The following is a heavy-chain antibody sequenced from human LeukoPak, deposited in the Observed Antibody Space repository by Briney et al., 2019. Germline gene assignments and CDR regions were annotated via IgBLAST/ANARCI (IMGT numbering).Heavy chain of an antibody. D-gene: IGHD2-15*01. CDR1: GGSISSSSYY. J-gene: IGHJ4*02. V-gene: IGHV4-39*01. CDR2: IYYSGST. CDR3: ASPDCSGGSCYSDFDY. Sequence: SETLSLTCTVSGGSISSSSYYWGWIRQPPGKGLEWIGSIYYSGSTYYNPSLKSRVTISVDTSKNQFSLELSSVTAADTAVYYCASPDCSGGSCYSDFDYWGQGTLVTVSS.